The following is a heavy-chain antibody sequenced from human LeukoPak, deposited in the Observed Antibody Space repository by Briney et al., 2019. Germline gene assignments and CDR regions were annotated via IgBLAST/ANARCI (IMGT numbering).Heavy chain of an antibody. CDR2: IDPSSGVT. J-gene: IGHJ4*02. D-gene: IGHD5-12*01. Sequence: ASVKVSCKSSGYSFNGYFIHWVRQAPGQGFEWMGWIDPSSGVTKYARKFQGRVTMARDTSITTTYMDLSRLSSDDTAVYYCARRGYSGYDFDYWGQGTLVTVSS. CDR1: GYSFNGYF. CDR3: ARRGYSGYDFDY. V-gene: IGHV1-2*02.